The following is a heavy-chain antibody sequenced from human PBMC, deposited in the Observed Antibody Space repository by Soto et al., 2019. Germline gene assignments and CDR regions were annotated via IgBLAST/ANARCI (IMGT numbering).Heavy chain of an antibody. CDR2: IIPSSGNT. Sequence: ASVKVSCKASGYTFTSYDINWVRQATGQGLEWLVWIIPSSGNTGYAQKFQGRVTMTRNTSISTAYMELSSLRSEDTAFYYCARSGEYQLLWDDAFDIWGQGTMVTVSS. CDR1: GYTFTSYD. D-gene: IGHD2-2*01. J-gene: IGHJ3*02. V-gene: IGHV1-8*01. CDR3: ARSGEYQLLWDDAFDI.